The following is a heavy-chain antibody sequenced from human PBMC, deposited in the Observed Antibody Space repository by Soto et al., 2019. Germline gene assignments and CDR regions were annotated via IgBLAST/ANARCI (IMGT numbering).Heavy chain of an antibody. CDR3: ARDRRHYDFWSGYPNWFDP. D-gene: IGHD3-3*01. Sequence: SEPLSVSCAVSDYSRSSCDYWGWIRQPPGKGRECIGSIYHSGSTYYNPSLKSRVTISVDTSKNQFSLKLSSVTAADTAVYYCARDRRHYDFWSGYPNWFDPWGQGTLVTVSS. J-gene: IGHJ5*02. CDR2: IYHSGST. V-gene: IGHV4-38-2*02. CDR1: DYSRSSCDY.